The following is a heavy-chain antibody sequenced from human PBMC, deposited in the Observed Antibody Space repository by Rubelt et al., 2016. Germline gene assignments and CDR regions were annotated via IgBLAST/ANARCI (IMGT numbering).Heavy chain of an antibody. CDR2: ISAYNGNT. CDR3: ARDRIRIAARQGWYFDL. D-gene: IGHD6-6*01. J-gene: IGHJ2*01. Sequence: QVQRVQSGAEVKKPGASVKVSCKASGYTFTSYGISWVRQAPGQGLEGMGWISAYNGNTNYAQKLQGQGTRTTETSTSTSYMELRGLRADDTAGYYCARDRIRIAARQGWYFDLWGRGTLVTVSS. V-gene: IGHV1-18*01. CDR1: GYTFTSYG.